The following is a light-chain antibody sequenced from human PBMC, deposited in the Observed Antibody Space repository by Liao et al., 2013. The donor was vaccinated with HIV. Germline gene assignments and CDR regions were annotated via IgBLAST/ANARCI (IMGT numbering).Light chain of an antibody. CDR1: NIGGKG. J-gene: IGLJ3*02. CDR2: YDT. CDR3: QAWDSSTGV. V-gene: IGLV3-21*01. Sequence: SYVLTQPPSVSVAPGKTATITCGGENIGGKGVNWYQRKAGQAPVLVIYYDTDRPSGIPERFSGSNSENTATLTISGTQAMDEADYYCQAWDSSTGVFGGGTRLTVL.